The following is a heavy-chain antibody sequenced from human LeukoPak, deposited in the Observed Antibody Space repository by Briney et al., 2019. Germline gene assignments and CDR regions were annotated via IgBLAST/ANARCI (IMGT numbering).Heavy chain of an antibody. V-gene: IGHV4-39*01. CDR1: GGSISSSSYY. CDR3: RLQLNYDY. Sequence: SETLSLTCTVSGGSISSSSYYWGWIRQPPGKGLEWIGTIYYSGSTYYSPSLKSRVTISVDTSKSRFSLKLNSVTAADTAVYYCRLQLNYDYWGQGTLVTVSS. J-gene: IGHJ4*02. D-gene: IGHD5-12*01. CDR2: IYYSGST.